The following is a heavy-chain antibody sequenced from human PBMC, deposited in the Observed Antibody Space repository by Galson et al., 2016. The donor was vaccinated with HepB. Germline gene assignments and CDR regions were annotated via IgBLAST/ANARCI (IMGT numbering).Heavy chain of an antibody. Sequence: SVKVSCKASAYTFTNHGISWVRQAPGQELEWMGWISAYSGDTNYAQKLQGRVTMTTDTSTDTAYMELRSLRSDDTAVYYCARGGYSGSFKWAFDIWGQGTMVTVSS. D-gene: IGHD5-12*01. V-gene: IGHV1-18*01. CDR3: ARGGYSGSFKWAFDI. CDR1: AYTFTNHG. J-gene: IGHJ3*02. CDR2: ISAYSGDT.